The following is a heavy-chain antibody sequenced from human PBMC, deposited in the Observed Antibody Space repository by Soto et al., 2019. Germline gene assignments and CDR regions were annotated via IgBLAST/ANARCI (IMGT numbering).Heavy chain of an antibody. CDR3: ARGDRSGGSCYLDY. Sequence: QVQLQESGPGLVKPSQTLSLTCTVSSGSISSGGYYWSWIRQHPGKGLEWIGYIYYSGYTYNNPSLKSRITISVDTSKNQFSLKLSSVTAADTAVYYCARGDRSGGSCYLDYWGQGTLVTVSS. D-gene: IGHD2-15*01. CDR2: IYYSGYT. V-gene: IGHV4-31*03. CDR1: SGSISSGGYY. J-gene: IGHJ4*02.